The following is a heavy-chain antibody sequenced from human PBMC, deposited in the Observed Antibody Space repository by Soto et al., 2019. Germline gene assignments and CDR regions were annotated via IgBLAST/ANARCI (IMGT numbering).Heavy chain of an antibody. V-gene: IGHV3-66*01. CDR3: ARERRGDGNAEL. J-gene: IGHJ4*02. D-gene: IGHD1-7*01. CDR1: GFTVSTSR. Sequence: DVQVVESGGGLVLPGGSLRLSCAASGFTVSTSRMSWFRQPPGKGLEWVSVIYSGGNTYYADSVKGRFTISRDNSQNTLYIQMNSLSAEDTAVYYCARERRGDGNAELWGQGTLVTVSS. CDR2: IYSGGNT.